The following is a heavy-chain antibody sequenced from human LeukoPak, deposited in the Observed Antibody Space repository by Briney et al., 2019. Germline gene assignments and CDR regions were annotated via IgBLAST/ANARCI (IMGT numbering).Heavy chain of an antibody. CDR1: GGSINNYY. CDR3: ARAEYSSSSFDL. V-gene: IGHV4-4*07. J-gene: IGHJ2*01. CDR2: IYTRGST. D-gene: IGHD6-13*01. Sequence: SETLSLTCTVSGGSINNYYWSWIRQPAGKGLEWIGRIYTRGSTNYNPSLKSRVTISVDTSKNQFSLKLSSVTAADTAVYYCARAEYSSSSFDLWGRGTLVTVSS.